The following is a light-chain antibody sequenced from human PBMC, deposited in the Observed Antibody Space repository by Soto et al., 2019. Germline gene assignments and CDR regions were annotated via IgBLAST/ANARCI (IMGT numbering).Light chain of an antibody. V-gene: IGKV1-5*03. CDR3: QQYNNWPPFT. CDR1: QSISSW. Sequence: DIQMTQSPSTLSASIGDRVNITCRASQSISSWLAWYQQKPGKAPKVLIYKASNLESGVPSRFSGSGSETEFTLTISSLQPDDFATYYCQQYNNWPPFTFGGGTKVDIK. CDR2: KAS. J-gene: IGKJ4*01.